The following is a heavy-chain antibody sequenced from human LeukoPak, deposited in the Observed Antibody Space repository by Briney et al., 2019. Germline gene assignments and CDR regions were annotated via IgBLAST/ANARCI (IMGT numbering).Heavy chain of an antibody. Sequence: GGSLRLSCAASGFTFSSSGMSWVRQAPGKRLEWVSAISASGGQTYYADSVKGHFTISRDNSKNTLYLEMSSLRAEDTAVYYCTKVGYDSDPNRYDYWGRGTLVTVSS. CDR2: ISASGGQT. CDR1: GFTFSSSG. V-gene: IGHV3-23*01. CDR3: TKVGYDSDPNRYDY. D-gene: IGHD3-22*01. J-gene: IGHJ4*02.